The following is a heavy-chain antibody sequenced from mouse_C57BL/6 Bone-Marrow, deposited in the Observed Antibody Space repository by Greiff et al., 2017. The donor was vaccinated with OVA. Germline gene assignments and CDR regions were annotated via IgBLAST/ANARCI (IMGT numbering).Heavy chain of an antibody. D-gene: IGHD1-1*01. V-gene: IGHV14-4*01. CDR3: TTWYYGSSFYFDY. Sequence: EVKLMESGAELVRPGASVKLSCTASGFNIKDDYMHWVKQRPEQGLEWIGWIDPENGDTEYASKLQGKATITADTSSNTAYLQLSSLTSEDTAVYYCTTWYYGSSFYFDYWGQGTTLTVSS. CDR2: IDPENGDT. J-gene: IGHJ2*01. CDR1: GFNIKDDY.